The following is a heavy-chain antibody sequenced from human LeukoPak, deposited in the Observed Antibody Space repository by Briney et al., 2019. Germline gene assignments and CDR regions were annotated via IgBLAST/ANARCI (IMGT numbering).Heavy chain of an antibody. J-gene: IGHJ3*02. V-gene: IGHV3-30*03. CDR2: ISYDGSNK. D-gene: IGHD2-15*01. Sequence: GRSLRLSCAASGFTFSSYGMHWVRQAPGKGLGWVTLISYDGSNKHYADSVKGRFTISRDNSKNTLYLQMNSLRAGDTAVYYCARDCTGGTCYDAFDIWGQGTMVTVSS. CDR3: ARDCTGGTCYDAFDI. CDR1: GFTFSSYG.